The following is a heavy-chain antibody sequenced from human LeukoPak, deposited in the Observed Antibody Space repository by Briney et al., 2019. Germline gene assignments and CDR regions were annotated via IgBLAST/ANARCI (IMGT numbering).Heavy chain of an antibody. CDR3: ARDEGDSYGYNWFDP. Sequence: SETLSLTCAVSGGSISSGGYSWSWIRQPPGKGLEWIGYIYHSGSTYYNPSLKSRVTISVDRSKNQFSLKLSSVTAADTAVYYCARDEGDSYGYNWFDPCGQGTLVTVSS. V-gene: IGHV4-30-2*01. D-gene: IGHD5-18*01. CDR2: IYHSGST. J-gene: IGHJ5*02. CDR1: GGSISSGGYS.